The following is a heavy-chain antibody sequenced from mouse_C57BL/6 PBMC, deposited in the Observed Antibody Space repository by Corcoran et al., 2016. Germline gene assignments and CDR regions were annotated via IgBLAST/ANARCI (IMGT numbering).Heavy chain of an antibody. CDR1: GYTFTTYG. V-gene: IGHV9-3*01. CDR2: INTYSGVP. J-gene: IGHJ3*01. CDR3: ARYWLAY. Sequence: QIQLVQSGPELKKPGETVKISCKASGYTFTTYGMSWVKQAPGKGLKWMGWINTYSGVPTYADDFKGRFAFSLETSASTAYLQINNLKSEDTATYVCARYWLAYWGQGTLVTVSA.